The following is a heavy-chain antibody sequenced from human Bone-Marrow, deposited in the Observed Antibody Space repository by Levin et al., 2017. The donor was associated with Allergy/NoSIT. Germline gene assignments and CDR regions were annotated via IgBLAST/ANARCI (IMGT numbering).Heavy chain of an antibody. D-gene: IGHD3-22*01. CDR1: GFTFDDYA. CDR2: ISWSGNTT. V-gene: IGHV3-9*01. J-gene: IGHJ5*01. Sequence: SCAVSGFTFDDYAMHWVRQAPGKGLEWVSGISWSGNTTGYADSVKGRFTVSRDNTRNSLYLQMNSVRTEDTAFYYCAKAKTNSGFVVGFDSWGQGTLVTVSS. CDR3: AKAKTNSGFVVGFDS.